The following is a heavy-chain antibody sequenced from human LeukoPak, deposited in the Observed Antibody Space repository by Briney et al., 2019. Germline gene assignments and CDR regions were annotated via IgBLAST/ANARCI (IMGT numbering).Heavy chain of an antibody. V-gene: IGHV4-61*02. CDR2: NYTSGSS. CDR3: ARLSHWFYP. J-gene: IGHJ5*02. Sequence: SQTLSRTCNASGDSISSGRYYWSWLRQPAGKGLAWIGRNYTSGSSNYIPALKSRVHLSVDASKNHSSLKLSSVTAADTAVYYCARLSHWFYPWGQGTLVTVSS. D-gene: IGHD3-16*02. CDR1: GDSISSGRYY.